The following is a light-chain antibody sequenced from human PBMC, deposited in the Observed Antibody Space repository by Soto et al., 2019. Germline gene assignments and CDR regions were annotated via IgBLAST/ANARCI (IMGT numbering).Light chain of an antibody. CDR1: SSDIGTYDL. J-gene: IGLJ2*01. V-gene: IGLV2-14*02. CDR2: EST. Sequence: QSALTQPASVSGSPGQSITISCTGTSSDIGTYDLVSWYQQPPGQAPRLVIYESTKRPSGVSDRFSGSKSGNTASLTISGLQAEDEAAYYCSSYTRTSTSVFFGGGTKLTVL. CDR3: SSYTRTSTSVF.